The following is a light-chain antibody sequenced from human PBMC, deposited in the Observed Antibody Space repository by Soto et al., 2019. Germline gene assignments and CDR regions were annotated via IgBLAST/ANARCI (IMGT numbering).Light chain of an antibody. CDR2: GAF. CDR3: QLYGSSSWT. CDR1: QSVSGSY. V-gene: IGKV3-20*01. Sequence: EIVLTQSPGTLSLSPGERATLSCRASQSVSGSYLAWYQQKPGQAPRLLIYGAFSRATGIPERISGSGSGTEFTLTISRLEPEDLXVXXCQLYGSSSWTFGQGTKVEIK. J-gene: IGKJ1*01.